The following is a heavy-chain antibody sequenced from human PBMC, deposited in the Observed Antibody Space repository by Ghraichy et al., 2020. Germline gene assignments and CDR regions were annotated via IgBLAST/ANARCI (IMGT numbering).Heavy chain of an antibody. J-gene: IGHJ3*02. CDR3: AKDAIGGSTLMDAFDI. CDR2: ISGSGGST. Sequence: GESLRLSCAASGFTFSSYAMSWVRQAPGKGLEWVSAISGSGGSTYYADSVKGRFTISRDNSKNTLYLQMNSLRAEDTAVYYCAKDAIGGSTLMDAFDIWGQGTMVTVSS. V-gene: IGHV3-23*01. D-gene: IGHD2-15*01. CDR1: GFTFSSYA.